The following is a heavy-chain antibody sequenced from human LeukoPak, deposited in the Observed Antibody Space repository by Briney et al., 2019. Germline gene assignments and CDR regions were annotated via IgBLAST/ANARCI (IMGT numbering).Heavy chain of an antibody. J-gene: IGHJ4*02. CDR3: ARVSFGGVIVAQDY. V-gene: IGHV4-34*01. CDR2: INYSGSA. CDR1: GSSFSGYD. Sequence: PSETLSLTCAVYGSSFSGYDWRWLRQPPGKGLEWIGEINYSGSANYNESLKSRASVSVDKSKNQFSLRLTSVTAADTAVYYCARVSFGGVIVAQDYWGQGTLVTVSS. D-gene: IGHD3-16*02.